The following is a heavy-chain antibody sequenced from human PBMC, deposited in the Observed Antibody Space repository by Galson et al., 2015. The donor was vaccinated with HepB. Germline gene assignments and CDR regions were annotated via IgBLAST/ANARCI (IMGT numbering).Heavy chain of an antibody. CDR2: ISYDGSNK. J-gene: IGHJ4*02. Sequence: SLRLSCAASGFTFSSYGMHWVRQAPGKGLEWVAVISYDGSNKYYADSVKGRFTISRDNSKNTLYLQMNSLRAEDTAVYYCARGGDYSDYWGQGTLVTVSS. D-gene: IGHD4-17*01. CDR1: GFTFSSYG. V-gene: IGHV3-30*03. CDR3: ARGGDYSDY.